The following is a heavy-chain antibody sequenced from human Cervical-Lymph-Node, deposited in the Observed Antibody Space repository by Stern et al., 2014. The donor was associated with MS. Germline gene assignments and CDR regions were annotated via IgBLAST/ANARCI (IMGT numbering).Heavy chain of an antibody. Sequence: VQLVESGGGVVQPGRSLRLSCAASGFTFSAYAMHWVRQAPGKGLEWVALISYDGSNKYYADSVKGRFSISRDNSKNTLYLQMNSLQAEDTAVYYCAKTYGDPYWYFDLWGRGTLVTVSS. D-gene: IGHD4-17*01. V-gene: IGHV3-30-3*02. CDR1: GFTFSAYA. CDR2: ISYDGSNK. CDR3: AKTYGDPYWYFDL. J-gene: IGHJ2*01.